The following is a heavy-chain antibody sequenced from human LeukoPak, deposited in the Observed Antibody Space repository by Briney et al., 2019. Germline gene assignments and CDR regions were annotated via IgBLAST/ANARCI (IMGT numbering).Heavy chain of an antibody. CDR2: IDYSGST. Sequence: SETLSLTCTVSGGTISRNYWSWIRQPPGKGLEWIAYIDYSGSTNYNPSLKSRLAISVDASKDQFSLKLSSVTAADTAVYYCARDRRRELLHAFDDCGQGTMVTVSS. CDR3: ARDRRRELLHAFDD. J-gene: IGHJ3*01. D-gene: IGHD1-26*01. CDR1: GGTISRNY. V-gene: IGHV4-59*01.